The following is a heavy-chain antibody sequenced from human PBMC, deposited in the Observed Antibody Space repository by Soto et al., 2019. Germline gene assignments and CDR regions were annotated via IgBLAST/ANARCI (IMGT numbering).Heavy chain of an antibody. J-gene: IGHJ4*02. V-gene: IGHV3-74*01. CDR1: GFTFSNYW. CDR3: ARAQTPATLDY. Sequence: GGSLRLSCAASGFTFSNYWMHWVRQGPGKGLVWVARVKSDGSSTSYADSVKGRFTISRDNAKNTLYQQMNSLRAEDTAVYYCARAQTPATLDYWGQGTLVTVSS. CDR2: VKSDGSST.